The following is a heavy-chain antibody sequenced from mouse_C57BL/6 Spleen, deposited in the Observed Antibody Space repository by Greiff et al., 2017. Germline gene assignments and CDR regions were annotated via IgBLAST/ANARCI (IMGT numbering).Heavy chain of an antibody. CDR3: ARGGYYGSSRYWYFDV. D-gene: IGHD1-1*01. J-gene: IGHJ1*03. Sequence: VHLVESGPGLVQPSQSLSITCTVSGFSLTSYGVHWVRQSPGKGLEWLGVIWSGGSTDYNAAFISRLSISKDNSKSQVFFKMNSLQADDTAIYYCARGGYYGSSRYWYFDVWGTGTTVTVSS. V-gene: IGHV2-2*01. CDR2: IWSGGST. CDR1: GFSLTSYG.